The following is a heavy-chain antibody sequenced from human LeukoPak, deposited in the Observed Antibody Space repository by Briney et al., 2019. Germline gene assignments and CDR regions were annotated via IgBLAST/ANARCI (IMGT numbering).Heavy chain of an antibody. D-gene: IGHD3-22*01. V-gene: IGHV4-39*01. J-gene: IGHJ4*02. CDR1: GDSISTSSYY. CDR2: IYYSGST. Sequence: SETLSLTCTVSGDSISTSSYYWGWIRQPPGKGLEWLGSIYYSGSTYYNPSLKSRVTISVDASKNQFSLNLYSVTAADTAVFYCARSYYYDYRQIDYWGQGTLVTVSS. CDR3: ARSYYYDYRQIDY.